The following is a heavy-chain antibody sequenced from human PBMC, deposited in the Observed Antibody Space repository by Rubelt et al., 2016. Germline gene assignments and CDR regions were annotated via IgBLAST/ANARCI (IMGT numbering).Heavy chain of an antibody. D-gene: IGHD1-26*01. J-gene: IGHJ4*02. Sequence: QLVESGGGVVQPGRSLRLSCAASGFTFSSYAMHWVRQAPGKGLEWVAVISYDGSNKYYADSVKGRFTISRDNSKNTLYLQMNSLRAEDTAVYYCARDRRVGATFFDYWGQGTLVTVSS. V-gene: IGHV3-30*04. CDR1: GFTFSSYA. CDR2: ISYDGSNK. CDR3: ARDRRVGATFFDY.